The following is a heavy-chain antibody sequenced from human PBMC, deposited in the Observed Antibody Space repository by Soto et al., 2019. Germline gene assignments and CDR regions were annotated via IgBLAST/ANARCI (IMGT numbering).Heavy chain of an antibody. CDR2: ISSSSSYI. Sequence: RLSCAASGFTFSSYSMNWVRQAPGKGLEWVSSISSSSSYIYYADSVKGRFTISRDNAKNSLYLQMNSLRAEDTAVYYCARDRCRVCSGGSCYDGGMDVWGQGTTVTVSS. CDR3: ARDRCRVCSGGSCYDGGMDV. CDR1: GFTFSSYS. J-gene: IGHJ6*02. V-gene: IGHV3-21*01. D-gene: IGHD2-15*01.